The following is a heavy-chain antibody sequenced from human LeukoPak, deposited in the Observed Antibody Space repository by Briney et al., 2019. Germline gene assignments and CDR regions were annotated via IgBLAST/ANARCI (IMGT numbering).Heavy chain of an antibody. Sequence: GGSLRLSCAASGFTFSSYARSWGRQAPGKGLEWVSAISGSGGSTYYADSVKGRFTISRDNSKNTMYLQMNSLRAEDTAVYYCAKVHSGSYPENYWGQGTLVTVSS. D-gene: IGHD1-26*01. CDR2: ISGSGGST. V-gene: IGHV3-23*01. J-gene: IGHJ4*02. CDR1: GFTFSSYA. CDR3: AKVHSGSYPENY.